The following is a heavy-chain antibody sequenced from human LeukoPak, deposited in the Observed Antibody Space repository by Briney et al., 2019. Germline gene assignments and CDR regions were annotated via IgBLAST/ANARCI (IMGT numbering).Heavy chain of an antibody. CDR3: ARHLGRLWFGEPIDY. Sequence: SETLSLTCAVYGGSFSGYYWSWIRQPPGKGLEWIGEINHSGSTNYNPSLKSRVTISVDTSKNQFSLKLSSVTAADTAVYYCARHLGRLWFGEPIDYWGQGTLVTVSS. D-gene: IGHD3-10*01. CDR1: GGSFSGYY. J-gene: IGHJ4*02. CDR2: INHSGST. V-gene: IGHV4-34*01.